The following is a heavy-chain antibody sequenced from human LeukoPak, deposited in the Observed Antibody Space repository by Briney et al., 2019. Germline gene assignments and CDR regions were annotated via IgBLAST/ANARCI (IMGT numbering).Heavy chain of an antibody. Sequence: GSSVKVSCKASGGTFSSYAISWVRQAPGQGVEWMGRIIPIFGTANYAQKFQGRVTITTDESTSTAYMELSSLRSEDTAVYYCARDDYDYVWGSHFYFDYWGQGTLVTVSS. D-gene: IGHD3-16*01. CDR2: IIPIFGTA. CDR3: ARDDYDYVWGSHFYFDY. J-gene: IGHJ4*02. V-gene: IGHV1-69*05. CDR1: GGTFSSYA.